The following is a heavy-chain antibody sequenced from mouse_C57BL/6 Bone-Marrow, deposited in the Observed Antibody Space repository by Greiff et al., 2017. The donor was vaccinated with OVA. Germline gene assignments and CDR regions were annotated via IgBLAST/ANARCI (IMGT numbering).Heavy chain of an antibody. J-gene: IGHJ4*01. CDR2: IDPNSGGT. D-gene: IGHD2-1*01. V-gene: IGHV1-72*01. CDR3: ARAGIYYGNLYSMGY. CDR1: GYTFTSYW. Sequence: QVQLQQPGAELVKPGASVKLSCKASGYTFTSYWMHWVKQRPGRGLEWIGRIDPNSGGTKYNEKFKSKATLTVDKPSSTAYMQLSILTSEDSAVYYCARAGIYYGNLYSMGYWGQGTSVTVSS.